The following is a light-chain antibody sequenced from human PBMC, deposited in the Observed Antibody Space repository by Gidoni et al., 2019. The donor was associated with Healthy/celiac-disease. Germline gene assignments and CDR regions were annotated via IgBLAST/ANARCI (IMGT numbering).Light chain of an antibody. J-gene: IGKJ3*01. CDR2: AAS. CDR3: QQSYSTPIT. V-gene: IGKV1-39*01. Sequence: DIQMTQSPSSLSASVGDRVTITCRASQSISSYLNWYQQKPGKAPMLLIYAASSLQSGVPSRFSGSGSGTDFTLTISSLQPEDFATYYCQQSYSTPITFGPGTKVDIK. CDR1: QSISSY.